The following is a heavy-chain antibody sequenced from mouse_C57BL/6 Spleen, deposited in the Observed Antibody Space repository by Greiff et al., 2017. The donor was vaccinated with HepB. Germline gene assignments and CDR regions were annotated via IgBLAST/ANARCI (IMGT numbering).Heavy chain of an antibody. Sequence: QVQLQQSGAELVKPGASVKISCKASGYAFSSYWMNWVKQRPGKGLEWIGQIYPGDGDTNYNGKFKGKATLTADKSSSTAYMQLSSLTSEDSAVYFCARDYYGGPTRFDYWGQGTTLTVSS. J-gene: IGHJ2*01. CDR1: GYAFSSYW. CDR3: ARDYYGGPTRFDY. V-gene: IGHV1-80*01. CDR2: IYPGDGDT. D-gene: IGHD2-1*01.